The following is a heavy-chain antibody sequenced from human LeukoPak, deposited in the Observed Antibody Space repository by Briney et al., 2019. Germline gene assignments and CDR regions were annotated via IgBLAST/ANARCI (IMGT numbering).Heavy chain of an antibody. Sequence: SETLSLTCTVSGGSISSSSYYWGWIRQPPGKGLEWIGYIYYSGSTNYNPSLKSRVTISVDTSKNQFSLKLSSVTAADTAVYYCARQRPYYYDSSGYRDAFDIWGQGTMVTVSS. J-gene: IGHJ3*02. V-gene: IGHV4-61*05. CDR1: GGSISSSSYY. D-gene: IGHD3-22*01. CDR2: IYYSGST. CDR3: ARQRPYYYDSSGYRDAFDI.